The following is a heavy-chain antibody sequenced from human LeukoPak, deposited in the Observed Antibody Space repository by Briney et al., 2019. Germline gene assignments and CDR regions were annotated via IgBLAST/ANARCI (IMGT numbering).Heavy chain of an antibody. J-gene: IGHJ3*01. CDR3: AKKAFCNSATCYGALDV. V-gene: IGHV3-30*02. Sequence: GGSLRLSCAASGFTFSGFGMHWVRQAPGKGLEWVAYIWYDGSNKYYADSVKGRFTISRDNSMNTLYLQLNSPGAADTAVYYCAKKAFCNSATCYGALDVWGQGTMVTVSS. CDR1: GFTFSGFG. CDR2: IWYDGSNK. D-gene: IGHD2/OR15-2a*01.